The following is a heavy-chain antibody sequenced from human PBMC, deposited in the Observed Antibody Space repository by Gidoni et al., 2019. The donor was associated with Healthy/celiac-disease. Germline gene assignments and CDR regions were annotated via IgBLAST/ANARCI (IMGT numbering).Heavy chain of an antibody. Sequence: EVQLVESGGGLVKPGGSLSLCCAASGTTFSSYSMNWVRQAPGKGLEWVSSISSSSSYIYYADSVKGRFTISRDNAKNSLYLQMNSLRAEDTAVYYCAKGRRTAMDLFDYWGQGTLVTVSS. CDR2: ISSSSSYI. CDR3: AKGRRTAMDLFDY. V-gene: IGHV3-21*01. D-gene: IGHD5-18*01. CDR1: GTTFSSYS. J-gene: IGHJ4*02.